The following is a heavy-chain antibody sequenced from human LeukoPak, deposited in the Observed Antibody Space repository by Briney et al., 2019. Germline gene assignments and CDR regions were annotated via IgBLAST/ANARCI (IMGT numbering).Heavy chain of an antibody. CDR2: IYTSGST. J-gene: IGHJ3*02. CDR3: ARDRTSGYGFGDAFDI. V-gene: IGHV4-4*07. Sequence: SETLSLTCAVYGGSFSGYYWSWIRQPAGKGLEWIGRIYTSGSTNYNPSLKSRVTMSVDTSKNQFSLKLSSVTAADTAVYYCARDRTSGYGFGDAFDIWGQGTMVTVSS. CDR1: GGSFSGYY. D-gene: IGHD5-18*01.